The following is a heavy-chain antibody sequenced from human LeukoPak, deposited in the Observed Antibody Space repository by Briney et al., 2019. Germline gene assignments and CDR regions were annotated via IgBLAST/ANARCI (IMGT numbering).Heavy chain of an antibody. CDR2: IIPIFGTA. CDR1: GGTFSSYA. Sequence: GSSVKVSCKASGGTFSSYAISWVRQAPGHGLEWMGGIIPIFGTANYAQKFQGRVTITADESTSTAYMELSSLRSEDTAVYYCARRGAVRGLYYYYYYYMDVWGKGTTVTVSS. J-gene: IGHJ6*03. D-gene: IGHD3-10*01. CDR3: ARRGAVRGLYYYYYYYMDV. V-gene: IGHV1-69*01.